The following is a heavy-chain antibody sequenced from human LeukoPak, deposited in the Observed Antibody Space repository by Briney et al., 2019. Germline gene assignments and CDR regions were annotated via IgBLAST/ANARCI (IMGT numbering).Heavy chain of an antibody. CDR2: IYYSGST. V-gene: IGHV4-30-4*08. CDR3: ARVLSIADCVDY. J-gene: IGHJ4*02. Sequence: PSQTLSLTCTVSGGSISSGDYYWSWIRQPPGKGLEWIGYIYYSGSTYYNPSLKSRVTISVDTSKNQFSLKLSSVTAADTAVYYCARVLSIADCVDYWGQGTLVTVSS. CDR1: GGSISSGDYY. D-gene: IGHD6-6*01.